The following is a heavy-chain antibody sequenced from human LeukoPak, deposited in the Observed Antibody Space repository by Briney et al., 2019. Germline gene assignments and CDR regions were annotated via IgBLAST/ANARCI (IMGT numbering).Heavy chain of an antibody. Sequence: PSETLSLTCAVSGYSISSGYYRGWIRQPPGKGLEWIGSIYHSGSTYYNPSLKSRVTISVDTSKNQFSLKLSSVTAADTAVYYCATYNTFRLGFDYWGQGTLVTVSS. D-gene: IGHD3/OR15-3a*01. V-gene: IGHV4-38-2*01. CDR1: GYSISSGYY. CDR2: IYHSGST. J-gene: IGHJ4*02. CDR3: ATYNTFRLGFDY.